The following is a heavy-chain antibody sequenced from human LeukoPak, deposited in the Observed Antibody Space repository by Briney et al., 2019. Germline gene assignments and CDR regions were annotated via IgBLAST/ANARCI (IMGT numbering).Heavy chain of an antibody. D-gene: IGHD2-2*01. CDR1: GFTFDDYG. CDR3: ANLEGCSSTSCDP. Sequence: PGGSLRLSCAASGFTFDDYGMSWFRQAPGEGLEWVSGINWNGGSTGYADSVKGRFTISRDNSKNTLYLQMNSLRAEDTAVYYCANLEGCSSTSCDPWGQGTLVTVSS. CDR2: INWNGGST. V-gene: IGHV3-20*04. J-gene: IGHJ5*02.